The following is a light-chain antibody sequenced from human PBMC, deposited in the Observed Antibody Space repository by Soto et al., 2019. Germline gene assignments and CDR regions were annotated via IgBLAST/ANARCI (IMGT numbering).Light chain of an antibody. V-gene: IGKV3-20*01. CDR2: GAS. CDR3: QQYGSSSWT. J-gene: IGKJ1*01. CDR1: QSVSSN. Sequence: EIVMTQSPATQSVSPGARATLSGRASQSVSSNLAWYQQRPGQAPRLLIYGASSRATGITDRFSGSGSGTDFTLTISRLEPEDFAVYYCQQYGSSSWTVGQGTKVEIK.